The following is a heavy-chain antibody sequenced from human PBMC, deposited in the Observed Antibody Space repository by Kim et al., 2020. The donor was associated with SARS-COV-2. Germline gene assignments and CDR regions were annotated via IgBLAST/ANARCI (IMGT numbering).Heavy chain of an antibody. Sequence: GGSLRLSCAASGFTFSSYWMSWVRQAPGKGLEWVANIKQDGSEKYYVDSVKGRFTISRDNAKNSLYLQMNSLRAEDTAVYYCARRGSSSWYLRQYYYYGMDVWGQGTTVTVSS. CDR1: GFTFSSYW. V-gene: IGHV3-7*03. D-gene: IGHD6-13*01. J-gene: IGHJ6*02. CDR3: ARRGSSSWYLRQYYYYGMDV. CDR2: IKQDGSEK.